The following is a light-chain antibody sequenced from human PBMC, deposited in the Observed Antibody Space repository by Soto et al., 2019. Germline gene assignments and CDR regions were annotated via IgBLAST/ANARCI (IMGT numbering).Light chain of an antibody. Sequence: ILMTQTPLSLSIIPGQTASISCKSSQSLLHSDGKTYFYWYVQKAGQAPQPLIYEVSNRFSGVPERFSGSGSRTDFTLKISRVEADYVGIYYCMQAIDIPWTFGQGTKVEIK. CDR1: QSLLHSDGKTY. CDR2: EVS. J-gene: IGKJ1*01. CDR3: MQAIDIPWT. V-gene: IGKV2-29*03.